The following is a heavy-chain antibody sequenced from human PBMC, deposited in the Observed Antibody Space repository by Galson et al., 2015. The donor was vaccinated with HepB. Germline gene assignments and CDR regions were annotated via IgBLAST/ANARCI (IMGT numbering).Heavy chain of an antibody. CDR1: GFTFSSYS. Sequence: SLRLSCAASGFTFSSYSMNWVRQAPGKGPEWVSSISGSGNYIDYADSVKGRFTISRDNAKNSLFLQMNSLRAEDTAVYFCASAYCAVGVCYFPKWFAYWGQGTLVTVSS. D-gene: IGHD2-8*02. CDR3: ASAYCAVGVCYFPKWFAY. J-gene: IGHJ4*02. V-gene: IGHV3-21*01. CDR2: ISGSGNYI.